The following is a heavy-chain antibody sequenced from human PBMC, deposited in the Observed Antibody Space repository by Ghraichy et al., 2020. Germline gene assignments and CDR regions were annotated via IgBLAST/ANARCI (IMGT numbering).Heavy chain of an antibody. CDR1: GGSISSGGYS. CDR2: IYPSGNT. D-gene: IGHD3-22*01. CDR3: ARAETYDSSGYSFDY. V-gene: IGHV4-30-2*01. J-gene: IGHJ4*02. Sequence: SLNISCAVSGGSISSGGYSWSWIRQPPGKGLEWIGYIYPSGNTYYNPSLKSRVTISVDRSKNQFSLKLTSVTAADTAVYYCARAETYDSSGYSFDYWGQGTLGTVSS.